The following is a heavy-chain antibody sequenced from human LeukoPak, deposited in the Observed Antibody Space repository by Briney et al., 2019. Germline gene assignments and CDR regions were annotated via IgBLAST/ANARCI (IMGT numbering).Heavy chain of an antibody. CDR1: GGSISSYY. CDR2: IYYSGST. Sequence: KSSETLSLTCTVSGGSISSYYWSWIRQPPGKGLEWIGYIYYSGSTNYNPSLKSRVTISVDTSKNQFSLKLSSVTAADTAVYYCATGDYDFWSGYSFPYYYMDVWGKGTTVTVSS. J-gene: IGHJ6*03. CDR3: ATGDYDFWSGYSFPYYYMDV. D-gene: IGHD3-3*01. V-gene: IGHV4-59*01.